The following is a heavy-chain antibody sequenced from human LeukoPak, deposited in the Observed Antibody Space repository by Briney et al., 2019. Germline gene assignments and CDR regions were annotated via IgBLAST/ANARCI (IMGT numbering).Heavy chain of an antibody. D-gene: IGHD4-11*01. CDR1: GYTFTGYY. CDR3: ARDGPPPVSGVDY. J-gene: IGHJ4*02. CDR2: INPNSGGT. V-gene: IGHV1-2*02. Sequence: ASVKVSCKASGYTFTGYYMHWVRQAPGQGLEWMGWINPNSGGTNYAQKFQGRVTMTRDTSISTAYMELSSLRSEDTAVYYCARDGPPPVSGVDYWGQGTLVTVSS.